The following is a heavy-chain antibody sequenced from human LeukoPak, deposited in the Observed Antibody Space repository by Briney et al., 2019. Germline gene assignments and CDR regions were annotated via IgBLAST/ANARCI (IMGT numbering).Heavy chain of an antibody. D-gene: IGHD1-1*01. Sequence: PGGSLRLSCAASGFTFSSYSMNWVRQAPGKGLEWVSYISSSSSTIHYADSVKGRFTISRDNAKNSLYLQMNSPRAEDTAVYYCARSRYNWNDWFDPWGQGTLVTVSS. CDR2: ISSSSSTI. CDR1: GFTFSSYS. V-gene: IGHV3-48*01. J-gene: IGHJ5*02. CDR3: ARSRYNWNDWFDP.